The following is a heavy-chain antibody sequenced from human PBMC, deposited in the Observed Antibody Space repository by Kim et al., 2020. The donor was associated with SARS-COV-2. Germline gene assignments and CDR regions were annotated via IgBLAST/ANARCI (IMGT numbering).Heavy chain of an antibody. J-gene: IGHJ4*02. CDR2: IDPTDSYT. Sequence: GESLKISCQASGYSFTSFWITWVRQMPGKGLEWMGRIDPTDSYTNYSPSFEGQVTISVDKSITTAYLQWSSLKASDTAMYYCARHGNWNLEYWGQGTPVTVSS. CDR1: GYSFTSFW. D-gene: IGHD1-20*01. CDR3: ARHGNWNLEY. V-gene: IGHV5-10-1*01.